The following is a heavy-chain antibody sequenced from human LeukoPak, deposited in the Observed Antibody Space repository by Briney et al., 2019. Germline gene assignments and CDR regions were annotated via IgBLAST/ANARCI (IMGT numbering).Heavy chain of an antibody. CDR3: ARGRLDGDPLGRSDAFDI. Sequence: PGGSLRLSCVASGFTFSNYWMSWVRQAPGKGLECVANIKEDGSEKYYVDSVKGRFTISRDNAKNSLYLQMNSLRAEDTAVYYCARGRLDGDPLGRSDAFDIWGQGTMVTVPS. CDR2: IKEDGSEK. J-gene: IGHJ3*02. V-gene: IGHV3-7*01. CDR1: GFTFSNYW. D-gene: IGHD4-17*01.